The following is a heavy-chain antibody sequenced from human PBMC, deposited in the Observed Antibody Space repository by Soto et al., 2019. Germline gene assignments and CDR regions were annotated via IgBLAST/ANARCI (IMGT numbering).Heavy chain of an antibody. CDR2: IYYSGST. Sequence: SETLSLTCTVSDGSISSGDYYWSWIRQPPGKGLEWIGYIYYSGSTYYNPSLKSRVTISVDTSKNQFSLKLSSVTAADTAVYYCAREKPDHRHPTYFDYWGQGTLVTVSS. CDR1: DGSISSGDYY. J-gene: IGHJ4*02. V-gene: IGHV4-30-4*08. CDR3: AREKPDHRHPTYFDY.